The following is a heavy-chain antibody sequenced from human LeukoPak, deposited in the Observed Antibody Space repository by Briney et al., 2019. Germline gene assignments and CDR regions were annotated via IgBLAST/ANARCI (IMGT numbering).Heavy chain of an antibody. D-gene: IGHD3-10*01. V-gene: IGHV4-61*02. J-gene: IGHJ4*02. Sequence: SQTLSLTCTVSGGSISSGSYYWSWIRQPAGKGLEWIGRIYTSGSTNYNPSLKSRVTISVDTSKNQFSLKLSSVTAADTAVYYCARSAGGGLLWFGELLWYFDYWGQGTLVTVSS. CDR1: GGSISSGSYY. CDR3: ARSAGGGLLWFGELLWYFDY. CDR2: IYTSGST.